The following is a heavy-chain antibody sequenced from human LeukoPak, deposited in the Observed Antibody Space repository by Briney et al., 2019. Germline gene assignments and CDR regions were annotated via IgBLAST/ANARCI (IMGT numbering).Heavy chain of an antibody. CDR2: TFHSGHT. CDR3: AKLDRRSNLFDP. J-gene: IGHJ5*02. D-gene: IGHD1-1*01. V-gene: IGHV4-4*02. CDR1: GGSIRNNNW. Sequence: SGTLSLTCAVSGGSIRNNNWWSWVRQPPGKGLEWIGETFHSGHTNYNPSLKSRVAISVNKSKNHFYLNLTSVTAADTAVYYCAKLDRRSNLFDPWGQGTLVTVS.